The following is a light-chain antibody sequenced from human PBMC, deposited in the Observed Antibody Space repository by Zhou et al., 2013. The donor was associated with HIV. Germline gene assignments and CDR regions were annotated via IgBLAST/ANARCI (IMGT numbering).Light chain of an antibody. V-gene: IGKV3-15*01. CDR3: QQYKTWPLT. J-gene: IGKJ4*01. CDR2: GTS. CDR1: QSLTNN. Sequence: EIVMTQSPPTLSVSPGERATLSCRASQSLTNNLAWYQQKPGQPPRLLIYGTSTRATGVPSRFSGSGSETEFTLTINSLHSEDFGVYYCQQYKTWPLTFGGGSKME.